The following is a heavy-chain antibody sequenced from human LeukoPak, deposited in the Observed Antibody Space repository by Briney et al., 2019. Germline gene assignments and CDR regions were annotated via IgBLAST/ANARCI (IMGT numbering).Heavy chain of an antibody. V-gene: IGHV3-30*04. D-gene: IGHD2-15*01. Sequence: PGGSLRLSCAASGFTFSSYAMHWVRQAPGKGLEWVAVISYDGSNKYYADSVKGRFTISRDNPKNTLYLQMNSLRAEDTAVYYCARDLKDIVVVVAATWDVWGKGTTVTVSS. J-gene: IGHJ6*04. CDR1: GFTFSSYA. CDR3: ARDLKDIVVVVAATWDV. CDR2: ISYDGSNK.